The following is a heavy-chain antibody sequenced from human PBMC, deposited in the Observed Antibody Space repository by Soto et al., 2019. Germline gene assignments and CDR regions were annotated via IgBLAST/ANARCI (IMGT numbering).Heavy chain of an antibody. CDR1: GYSFTGYG. CDR3: ARGRGYSLIPVVDDAIDV. Sequence: ASVKGSCKASGYSFTGYGINWVRQAPGQGLQWLGRITTYNGDTNYAQNFQGRVTMTTDTSTSTTYMELRSLRSDETAVYFCARGRGYSLIPVVDDAIDVWGQGTLVT. D-gene: IGHD5-12*01. V-gene: IGHV1-18*04. CDR2: ITTYNGDT. J-gene: IGHJ3*01.